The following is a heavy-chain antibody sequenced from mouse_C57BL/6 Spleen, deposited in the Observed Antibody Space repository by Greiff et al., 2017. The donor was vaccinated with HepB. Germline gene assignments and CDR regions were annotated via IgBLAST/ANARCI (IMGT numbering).Heavy chain of an antibody. CDR3: ARASTTVYYFDY. V-gene: IGHV3-6*01. Sequence: EVQLQESGPGLVKPSQSLSLTCSVTGYSITSGYYWNWIRQFPGNKLEWMGYISYDGSNNYNPSLKNRISITRDTSKNQFFLKLNSVTTEDTATYYCARASTTVYYFDYWGQGTTLTVSS. CDR2: ISYDGSN. CDR1: GYSITSGYY. D-gene: IGHD2-13*01. J-gene: IGHJ2*01.